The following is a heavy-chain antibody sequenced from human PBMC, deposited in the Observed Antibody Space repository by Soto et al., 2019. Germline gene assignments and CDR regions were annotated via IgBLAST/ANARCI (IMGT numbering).Heavy chain of an antibody. V-gene: IGHV3-21*01. D-gene: IGHD6-13*01. J-gene: IGHJ4*02. CDR2: IISTGTYV. Sequence: PGGSLRLSCAASGLPISSYNMNWVRQAPGKALEWVSSIISTGTYVYYADSVRGRFTISRDNAKNSLYLQMNSLRADDTAVYYCVKDIAAAGPKYWGQGTLVTVSS. CDR3: VKDIAAAGPKY. CDR1: GLPISSYN.